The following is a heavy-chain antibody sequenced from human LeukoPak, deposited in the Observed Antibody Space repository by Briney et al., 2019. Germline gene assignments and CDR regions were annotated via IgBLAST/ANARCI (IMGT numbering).Heavy chain of an antibody. CDR3: VSRGCTANACFVSSFNCFDH. D-gene: IGHD2-8*02. V-gene: IGHV3-7*03. Sequence: PGGSLRLSCAASGLTFSRYWLTWVRQAPGKGPEWVANINQDGSEKNYVDSVKGRFTISRDNAKSSLYLQMNSLRDEDTAVYHCVSRGCTANACFVSSFNCFDHWGQGSLVTVSS. CDR2: INQDGSEK. CDR1: GLTFSRYW. J-gene: IGHJ4*02.